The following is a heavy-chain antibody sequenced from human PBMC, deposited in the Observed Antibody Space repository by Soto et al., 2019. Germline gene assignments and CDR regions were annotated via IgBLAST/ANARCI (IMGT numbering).Heavy chain of an antibody. CDR2: INHSGST. Sequence: SETLSLTCAVYGGSFSGYYWSWIRQPPGKGLEWIGEINHSGSTNYNPSLKSRVTISVDTSKNQFSLKRSSVTAADTAVYYCARGSRDGYNYFDYWGQGTLVTVSS. CDR1: GGSFSGYY. D-gene: IGHD5-12*01. V-gene: IGHV4-34*01. CDR3: ARGSRDGYNYFDY. J-gene: IGHJ4*02.